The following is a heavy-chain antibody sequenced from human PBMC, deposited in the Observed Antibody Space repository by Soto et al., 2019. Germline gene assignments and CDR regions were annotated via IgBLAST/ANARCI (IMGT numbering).Heavy chain of an antibody. J-gene: IGHJ3*02. CDR3: APRKSGSFNIGAFDI. CDR1: GFSFSTYE. CDR2: ISKNGIDI. V-gene: IGHV3-48*03. D-gene: IGHD3-10*01. Sequence: PGGSLRLSCAASGFSFSTYEMNWVRQAPGKGLEWVSYISKNGIDIYYADPVKGRFTISRDNANNSLFLQMNSLRAEDTAVYYCAPRKSGSFNIGAFDIWGQGTMVTVSS.